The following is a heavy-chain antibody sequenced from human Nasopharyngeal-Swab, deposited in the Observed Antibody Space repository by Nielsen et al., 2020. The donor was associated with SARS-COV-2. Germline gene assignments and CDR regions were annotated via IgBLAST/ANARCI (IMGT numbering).Heavy chain of an antibody. CDR2: IRSKAYGGTT. J-gene: IGHJ5*02. D-gene: IGHD3-3*01. CDR1: GFTFGDYA. CDR3: TRDDFWSGYFWA. V-gene: IGHV3-49*04. Sequence: GESLKISCTASGFTFGDYAMSWVRQAPGKGLEWVGFIRSKAYGGTTEYAASVKGRFTISRDDSKSIAYLQMNSLKTEDTAVYYCTRDDFWSGYFWAWGQGTLVTASS.